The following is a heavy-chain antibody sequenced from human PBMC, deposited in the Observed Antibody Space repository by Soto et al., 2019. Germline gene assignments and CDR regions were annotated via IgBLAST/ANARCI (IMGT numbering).Heavy chain of an antibody. Sequence: QITLKESGPTLVKPTQTLTLTCTFSGFSLSTGGVGVGWIRQPPGKALEWLALIYWDDDKRYSPSLKSRLTITKDTSKNQVVLTMTNVDPVDTATYYCARILFGRSVAGGYFYMDVWGKGTTVTVSS. CDR1: GFSLSTGGVG. J-gene: IGHJ6*03. D-gene: IGHD6-19*01. V-gene: IGHV2-5*02. CDR3: ARILFGRSVAGGYFYMDV. CDR2: IYWDDDK.